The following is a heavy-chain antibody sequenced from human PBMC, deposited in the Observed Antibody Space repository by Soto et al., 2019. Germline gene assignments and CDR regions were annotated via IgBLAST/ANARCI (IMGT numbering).Heavy chain of an antibody. CDR2: IYDSGST. J-gene: IGHJ4*02. D-gene: IGHD6-13*01. CDR1: TGSISGYF. Sequence: KPSETLSLTCIVSTGSISGYFWSWIRQPPGKGLEWIAFIYDSGSTNYNPSLKSRVSTSVDTSKNQFSLKLSSVTAADTAVYYCARGWSSSWPYWGQGTPVTVSS. V-gene: IGHV4-59*01. CDR3: ARGWSSSWPY.